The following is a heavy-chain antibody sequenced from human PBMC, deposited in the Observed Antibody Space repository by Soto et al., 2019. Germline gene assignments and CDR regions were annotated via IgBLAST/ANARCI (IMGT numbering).Heavy chain of an antibody. V-gene: IGHV4-59*01. CDR1: GGSISSYY. Sequence: ETLSLTCTVSGGSISSYYWSWIRQPPGKGLEWIGYIYYSGSTNYNPSLKSRVTISVDTSKNQFSLKLSSVTAADTAVYYCARGNYDFWSGKNYYMDVWGKGTTVTVSS. CDR3: ARGNYDFWSGKNYYMDV. CDR2: IYYSGST. D-gene: IGHD3-3*01. J-gene: IGHJ6*03.